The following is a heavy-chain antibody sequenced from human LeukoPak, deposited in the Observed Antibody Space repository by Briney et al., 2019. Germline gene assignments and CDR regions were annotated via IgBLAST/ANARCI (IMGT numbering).Heavy chain of an antibody. J-gene: IGHJ4*02. CDR3: ARTDLGYCSGGSCYGPFFNY. Sequence: GGSLRLSCAASGFTLSSYSMNWVRQAPGKGLEWVSSISTSSSYIYYADSVKGRFTISRDNAKNSLYLQMNSLRAEDTAVYYCARTDLGYCSGGSCYGPFFNYWGQGTLVTVSS. V-gene: IGHV3-21*01. CDR2: ISTSSSYI. D-gene: IGHD2-15*01. CDR1: GFTLSSYS.